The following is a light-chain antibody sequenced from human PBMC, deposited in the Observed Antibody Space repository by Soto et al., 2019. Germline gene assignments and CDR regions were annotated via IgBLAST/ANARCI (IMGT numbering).Light chain of an antibody. J-gene: IGKJ2*01. CDR3: QQNNSYGYT. Sequence: DIQMTQSPSTLSASVGDRVTITCRASQSISSWLAWYQQKPGKAPKLLIYKASSLESGDPSRFTGSGSGTEFTLTTDNLRPSDFATYCVQQNNSYGYTCVQGPKLEI. CDR2: KAS. V-gene: IGKV1-5*03. CDR1: QSISSW.